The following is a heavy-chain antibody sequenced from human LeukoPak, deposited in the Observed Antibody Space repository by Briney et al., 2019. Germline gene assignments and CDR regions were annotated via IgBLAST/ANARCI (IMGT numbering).Heavy chain of an antibody. CDR2: ISGSGAST. J-gene: IGHJ3*01. V-gene: IGHV3-23*01. CDR3: AKDLRLVISVAGTPRDAFDV. Sequence: GGSQRLSCAASGFSFSSYAMSWVRQAPGKGLEWVSFISGSGASTYYADSVKGRFTISRDNSQNTVYLQMNTLRDDDTAVYYCAKDLRLVISVAGTPRDAFDVWGQGTVVTASS. D-gene: IGHD6-19*01. CDR1: GFSFSSYA.